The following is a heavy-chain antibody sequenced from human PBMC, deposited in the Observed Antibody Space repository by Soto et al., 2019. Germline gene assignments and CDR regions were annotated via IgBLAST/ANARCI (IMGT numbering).Heavy chain of an antibody. CDR2: IKQDGSEK. Sequence: AASGFTFSSYWMSWVRQAPGKGLEWVANIKQDGSEKYYVDSVKGRFTISRDNARNSLYLQMNSLRAEDTTVYYCARVDSSSWYYYYGMDVWGQGTTVTVSS. CDR3: ARVDSSSWYYYYGMDV. CDR1: GFTFSSYW. D-gene: IGHD6-13*01. V-gene: IGHV3-7*01. J-gene: IGHJ6*02.